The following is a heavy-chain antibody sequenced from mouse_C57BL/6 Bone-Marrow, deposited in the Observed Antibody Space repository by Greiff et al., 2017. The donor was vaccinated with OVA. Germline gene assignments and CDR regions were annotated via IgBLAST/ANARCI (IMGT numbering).Heavy chain of an antibody. CDR2: INPNYGTT. CDR1: GYSFTDYN. D-gene: IGHD2-4*01. Sequence: EVQLQQSGPELVKPGASVKISCKASGYSFTDYNMNWVKQSNGKSLEWIGVINPNYGTTSYNQKFKGKATLTVDQSSSTAYMQLNSLTSEDSAVYYCARVRWGIYYDYEGYFDVWGTGTTVTVSS. J-gene: IGHJ1*03. V-gene: IGHV1-39*01. CDR3: ARVRWGIYYDYEGYFDV.